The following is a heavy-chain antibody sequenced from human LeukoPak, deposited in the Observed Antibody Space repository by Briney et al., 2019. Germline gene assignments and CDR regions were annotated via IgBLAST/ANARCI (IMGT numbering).Heavy chain of an antibody. J-gene: IGHJ6*02. CDR1: GLTGSHNY. CDR3: ARDRAAAGDLYGMDV. D-gene: IGHD6-13*01. V-gene: IGHV3-69-1*02. Sequence: GGSLRLSCAASGLTGSHNYVSWVRQAPGKGLEWVSAIHTSGDTCYADSVKGRFTISRDNAKNSLYLQMDSLRAEDTAVYYCARDRAAAGDLYGMDVWGQGAAVTVSS. CDR2: IHTSGDT.